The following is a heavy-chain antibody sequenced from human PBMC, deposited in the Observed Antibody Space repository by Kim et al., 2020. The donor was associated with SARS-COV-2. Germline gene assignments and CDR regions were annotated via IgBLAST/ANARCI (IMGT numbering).Heavy chain of an antibody. CDR1: GGSFSGYY. V-gene: IGHV4-34*01. CDR2: INHSGST. CDR3: AREKDYGDYPGFYGMDV. D-gene: IGHD4-17*01. Sequence: SETLSLTCAVYGGSFSGYYWSWIRQPPGKGLEWIGEINHSGSTNYNPSLTSRVTISVDTSKNQFSLKLSSVTAADTAVYYCAREKDYGDYPGFYGMDVWGQGTTVTVSS. J-gene: IGHJ6*02.